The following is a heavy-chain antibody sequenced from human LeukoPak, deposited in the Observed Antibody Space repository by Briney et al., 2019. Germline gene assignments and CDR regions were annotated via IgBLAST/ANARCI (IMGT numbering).Heavy chain of an antibody. CDR1: GGSLSIYY. Sequence: KPSETLSLTCSVSGGSLSIYYWSWIRQSPGKGLEWIAYIYYSGRTDYNPSLKSRVIISVDTSKTQFSLKLSSVTAADTAVYFCARYVNDRAHRWYLDVWGKGTTVTVSS. V-gene: IGHV4-59*01. J-gene: IGHJ6*03. CDR3: ARYVNDRAHRWYLDV. D-gene: IGHD3-10*02. CDR2: IYYSGRT.